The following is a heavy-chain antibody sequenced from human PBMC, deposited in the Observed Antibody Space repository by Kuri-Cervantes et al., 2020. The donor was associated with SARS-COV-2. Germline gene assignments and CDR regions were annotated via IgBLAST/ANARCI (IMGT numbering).Heavy chain of an antibody. V-gene: IGHV1-18*01. CDR2: ISAYNGNT. D-gene: IGHD1-26*01. Sequence: GESLKISCKGSGGTFSSYAISWVRQAPGQGLEWMGWISAYNGNTNYSQKFQGRFTITRDTSASTDYMELSSLRSDDTAVYYCARVEYSGSYPGEFDYWGQGTLVTVSS. CDR1: GGTFSSYA. CDR3: ARVEYSGSYPGEFDY. J-gene: IGHJ4*02.